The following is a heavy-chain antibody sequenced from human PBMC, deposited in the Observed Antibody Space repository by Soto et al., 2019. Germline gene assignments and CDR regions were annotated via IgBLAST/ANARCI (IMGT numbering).Heavy chain of an antibody. CDR3: AMSLRGDYYYYGMDV. CDR2: INHSGST. D-gene: IGHD3-16*01. V-gene: IGHV4-34*01. J-gene: IGHJ6*04. CDR1: GGSFSGYY. Sequence: SETLSLTCAVYGGSFSGYYWSWIRQPPGKGLEWIGEINHSGSTNYNPSLKSRVTISVDTSKNQFSLKLSSVTAADTAVYYCAMSLRGDYYYYGMDVWGKGTKVTVSS.